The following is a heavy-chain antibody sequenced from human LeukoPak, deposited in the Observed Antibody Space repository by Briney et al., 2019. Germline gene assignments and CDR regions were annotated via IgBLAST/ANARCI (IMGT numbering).Heavy chain of an antibody. D-gene: IGHD3-9*01. J-gene: IGHJ6*04. CDR3: ARDIKDFDWFEGYGMDV. CDR1: GYTFTSYG. Sequence: ASVKVSCKASGYTFTSYGISWVRQAPGQGLEWMGWISAYNGNTNYAQKLQGRVTMTTDTSTSPAYMELRSLRSDDTAVYYCARDIKDFDWFEGYGMDVWGKGTTVTVSS. V-gene: IGHV1-18*04. CDR2: ISAYNGNT.